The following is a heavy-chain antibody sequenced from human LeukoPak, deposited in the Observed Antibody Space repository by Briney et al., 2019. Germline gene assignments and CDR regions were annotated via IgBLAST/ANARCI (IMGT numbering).Heavy chain of an antibody. J-gene: IGHJ4*02. CDR1: GGSISSYY. D-gene: IGHD5-18*01. Sequence: SETLSLTCTVSGGSISSYYWSWIRQPPGKGLEWIGYIYYSGSTYYNPSLKSRITISVDTSRNQFSLRLSSVTAADTAVYYCASGYSYLGYWGQGTLVTVSS. CDR3: ASGYSYLGY. V-gene: IGHV4-59*06. CDR2: IYYSGST.